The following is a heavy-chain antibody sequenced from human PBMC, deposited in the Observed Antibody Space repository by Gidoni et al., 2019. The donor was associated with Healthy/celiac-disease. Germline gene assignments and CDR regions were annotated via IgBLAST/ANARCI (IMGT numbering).Heavy chain of an antibody. CDR3: ARGRRQQLGYFDL. CDR2: INHSGST. CDR1: GGSFSGYY. J-gene: IGHJ2*01. Sequence: QVQLQQWGAGLLKPSETLSLTCAVHGGSFSGYYWSWIRQPPGKGLEWIGEINHSGSTNYNPSLKSRVTISVDTSKNQFSLKLSSVTAADTAVYYCARGRRQQLGYFDLWGRGTLVTVSS. D-gene: IGHD6-13*01. V-gene: IGHV4-34*01.